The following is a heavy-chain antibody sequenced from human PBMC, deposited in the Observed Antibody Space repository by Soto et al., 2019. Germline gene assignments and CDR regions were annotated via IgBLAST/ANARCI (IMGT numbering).Heavy chain of an antibody. CDR1: GYTFTTYT. D-gene: IGHD2-21*01. CDR2: INAGSGGT. Sequence: GASVKVSCKTSGYTFTTYTMQWVRQAPGQGLEWKGWINAGSGGTRYSQKFQDRVIITRDTSASIAYMEVSSLRYEDTAVYYCVREAGGEFDYWGQGTPVTVSS. CDR3: VREAGGEFDY. V-gene: IGHV1-3*01. J-gene: IGHJ4*02.